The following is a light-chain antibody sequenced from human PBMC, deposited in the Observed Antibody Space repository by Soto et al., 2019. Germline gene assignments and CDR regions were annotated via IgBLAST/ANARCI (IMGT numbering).Light chain of an antibody. CDR1: QTIDND. Sequence: DIQMTQSPSSLSASVGDRVTITCRASQTIDNDVNWYQQKPGEAPKLLIFAASSLQTGVPSRFSGSKSGTDFFFTISSLQPEDFSTYYCQHSYSAPYTFGQGTKVELK. V-gene: IGKV1-39*01. CDR2: AAS. CDR3: QHSYSAPYT. J-gene: IGKJ2*01.